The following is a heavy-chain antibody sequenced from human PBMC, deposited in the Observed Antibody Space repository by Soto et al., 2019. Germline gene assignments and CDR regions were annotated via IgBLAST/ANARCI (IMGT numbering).Heavy chain of an antibody. CDR3: ARDIAASPHLLWYFDL. D-gene: IGHD6-6*01. CDR2: IKQDGSEK. V-gene: IGHV3-7*01. Sequence: PGGSMSLCGSASGCNVSVYWMSWVRQAPGKGLEWVASIKQDGSEKYYVDSVKGRFTISRDNAKNSLYLQMNSLRAEDTAVYYCARDIAASPHLLWYFDLWGRGTLVTVSS. J-gene: IGHJ2*01. CDR1: GCNVSVYW.